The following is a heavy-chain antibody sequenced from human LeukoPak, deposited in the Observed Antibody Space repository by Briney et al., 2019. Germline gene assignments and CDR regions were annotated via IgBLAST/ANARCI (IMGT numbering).Heavy chain of an antibody. CDR2: IYFSGKT. Sequence: SETLSLTCSVSGGSINRSGYYWGWIRQPPGKGLEWIRNIYFSGKTYYNPSLQSRVTISVDTSKNQFSLKVTSVTAADTAVYYCAREVVTGASGYYYYMDVWGKGTTVTVSS. J-gene: IGHJ6*03. V-gene: IGHV4-39*02. CDR1: GGSINRSGYY. CDR3: AREVVTGASGYYYYMDV. D-gene: IGHD3-9*01.